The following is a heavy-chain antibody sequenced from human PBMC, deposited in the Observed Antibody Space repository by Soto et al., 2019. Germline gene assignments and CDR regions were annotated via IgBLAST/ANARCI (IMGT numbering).Heavy chain of an antibody. CDR3: AGYCSGGSCTIQLLPGPFDY. CDR2: IIPIFGTA. D-gene: IGHD2-15*01. Sequence: GASVKVSCKASGGTFSSYAISWVRQAPGQGLEWMGGIIPIFGTANYAQKFQGRVTITADESTSTAYMELSSLRSEDTAVYYCAGYCSGGSCTIQLLPGPFDYWGQGTLVTV. J-gene: IGHJ4*02. V-gene: IGHV1-69*13. CDR1: GGTFSSYA.